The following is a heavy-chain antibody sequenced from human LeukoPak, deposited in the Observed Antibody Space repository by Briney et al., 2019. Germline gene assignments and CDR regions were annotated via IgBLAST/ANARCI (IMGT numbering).Heavy chain of an antibody. D-gene: IGHD6-13*01. V-gene: IGHV3-73*01. J-gene: IGHJ5*02. Sequence: GGSLRLSCAASGFTFSGSAMHWVRQASGKGLEWVGRIRSKANSYATAYAASVKGRFTISRDDSKYTAYLQMNSLRAEDTAVYYCAKPRSTAAAGMNWFDPWGQGTLVTVSS. CDR1: GFTFSGSA. CDR2: IRSKANSYAT. CDR3: AKPRSTAAAGMNWFDP.